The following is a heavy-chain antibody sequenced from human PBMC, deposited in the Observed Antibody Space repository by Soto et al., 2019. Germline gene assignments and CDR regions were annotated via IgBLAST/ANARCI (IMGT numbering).Heavy chain of an antibody. J-gene: IGHJ4*02. CDR2: IKEDGSEK. CDR1: GFTFSTYW. D-gene: IGHD3-3*01. CDR3: VRRITIFGVVIKRYYDY. V-gene: IGHV3-7*01. Sequence: EVQLVESGGGLVQPGGSLRLSCAASGFTFSTYWMRWVRQAPGKGLEWVANIKEDGSEKYYVDSVKGRFTISRDNAKNSLYLQMNSLRAEDTAVYYCVRRITIFGVVIKRYYDYWGQGTLVTVSS.